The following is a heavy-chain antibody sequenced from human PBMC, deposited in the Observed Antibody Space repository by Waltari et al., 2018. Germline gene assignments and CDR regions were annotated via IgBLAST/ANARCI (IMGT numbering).Heavy chain of an antibody. D-gene: IGHD2-15*01. CDR2: TYYRAKGYN. Sequence: QVQLQQSGPGLVKPSQTLSLTCAISGDSVSNENAAWHWIRQSPSRGLEWLGRTYYRAKGYNEYAVSMKSRTTVNPDTSKNQFSLQLNSVTPEDTAVYYCTRELVGYFDYWDQGTLVTVSS. CDR3: TRELVGYFDY. V-gene: IGHV6-1*01. J-gene: IGHJ4*02. CDR1: GDSVSNENAA.